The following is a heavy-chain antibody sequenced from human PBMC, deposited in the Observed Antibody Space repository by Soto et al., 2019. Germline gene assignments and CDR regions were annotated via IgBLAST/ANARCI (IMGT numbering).Heavy chain of an antibody. V-gene: IGHV3-33*01. CDR1: GFTFSSYG. D-gene: IGHD3-3*01. CDR2: IWYDGSNK. Sequence: GGSLRLSCAASGFTFSSYGMHWVRQAPGKGLEWVAVIWYDGSNKYYADSVKGRFTISRDNSKNTLYLQMNSLRAEDTAVYYCARVIFGVALNGMDVWGQGTTVTVSS. J-gene: IGHJ6*02. CDR3: ARVIFGVALNGMDV.